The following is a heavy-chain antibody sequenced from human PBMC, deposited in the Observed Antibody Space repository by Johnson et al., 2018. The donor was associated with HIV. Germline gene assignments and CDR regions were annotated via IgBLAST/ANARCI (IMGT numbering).Heavy chain of an antibody. Sequence: VQLVESGGGLVQPGGSLRLSCAASGFTFDDHAMHWVRQAPGKVLEWVSLITWAGGSAYYADSVEGRFTISRDNSKNSLYLQMNTLRAEDTALYYCTKGGRTFQHAFDIWGQGTMVTVSS. CDR3: TKGGRTFQHAFDI. V-gene: IGHV3-43D*03. J-gene: IGHJ3*02. CDR1: GFTFDDHA. CDR2: ITWAGGSA. D-gene: IGHD3-16*01.